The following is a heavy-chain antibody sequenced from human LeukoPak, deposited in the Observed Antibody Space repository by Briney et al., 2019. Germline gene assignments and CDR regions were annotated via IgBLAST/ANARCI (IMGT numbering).Heavy chain of an antibody. V-gene: IGHV3-43*02. J-gene: IGHJ4*02. D-gene: IGHD4-17*01. Sequence: PVGSLRLSCAASGFTFHDYAMHWVRQAPGKGLEWVSLISGDGHNTYYADSVKGRFTISRDNSKNSLYLQMNSLGTEDTALYYCAKDGYGDYDYWGQGTLVTVSS. CDR2: ISGDGHNT. CDR1: GFTFHDYA. CDR3: AKDGYGDYDY.